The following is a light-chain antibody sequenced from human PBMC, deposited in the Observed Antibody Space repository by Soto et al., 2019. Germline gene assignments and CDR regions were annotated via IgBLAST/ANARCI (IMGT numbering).Light chain of an antibody. CDR1: SSDVGGNKY. J-gene: IGLJ1*01. V-gene: IGLV2-14*03. Sequence: QSALTQPASVSGSPGQSITISCTGTSSDVGGNKYVSWYQHYPGKAPKLMICDVSNRPSGVSNRFSGSKSGNTASLTISGLQAEDEADYYCSAFTCTPSVFGTGTKVTVL. CDR2: DVS. CDR3: SAFTCTPSV.